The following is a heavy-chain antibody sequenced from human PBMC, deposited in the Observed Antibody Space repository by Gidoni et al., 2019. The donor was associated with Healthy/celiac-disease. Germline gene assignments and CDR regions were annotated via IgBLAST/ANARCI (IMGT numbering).Heavy chain of an antibody. CDR3: AREDAYYDYVWGSYRLGGSFDY. D-gene: IGHD3-16*02. CDR1: GFTFRSYA. V-gene: IGHV3-30-3*01. J-gene: IGHJ4*02. CDR2: ISYDGSNK. Sequence: QVQLVESGGGVVQPGRSLILACSASGFTFRSYALHWVRQAPGKGLELVAVISYDGSNKCSADYGKGRVTISRDNSKNTLYLQMNSLRAEDTAVYYCAREDAYYDYVWGSYRLGGSFDYWGQGTLVTVSS.